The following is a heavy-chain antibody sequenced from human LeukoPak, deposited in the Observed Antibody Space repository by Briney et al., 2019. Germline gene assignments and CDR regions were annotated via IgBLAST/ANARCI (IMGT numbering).Heavy chain of an antibody. V-gene: IGHV3-66*02. CDR1: GFTFSSNY. CDR3: ARDGARVGATTDFDY. Sequence: GGSLRLSCAASGFTFSSNYMSWVRQAPGKGLEWVSVIYSGGSTYYADSVKGRFTISRDNSKNTLYLQMNSLRAEDTAVYYCARDGARVGATTDFDYWGQGTLVTVSS. CDR2: IYSGGST. J-gene: IGHJ4*02. D-gene: IGHD1-26*01.